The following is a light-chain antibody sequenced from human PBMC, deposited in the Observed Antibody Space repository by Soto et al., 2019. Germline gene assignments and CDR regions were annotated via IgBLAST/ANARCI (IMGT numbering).Light chain of an antibody. Sequence: QSVLTQPPSVSEATRQRVTISCSGSSSNIGKNAVNWYQQLPGKAPKLLIYYDDLLPSGVSDRFSGSKSGTPASLAISGLQSEDEADYYCAAWDDSLNGLVFGGGTQLTVL. V-gene: IGLV1-36*01. CDR3: AAWDDSLNGLV. CDR2: YDD. CDR1: SSNIGKNA. J-gene: IGLJ2*01.